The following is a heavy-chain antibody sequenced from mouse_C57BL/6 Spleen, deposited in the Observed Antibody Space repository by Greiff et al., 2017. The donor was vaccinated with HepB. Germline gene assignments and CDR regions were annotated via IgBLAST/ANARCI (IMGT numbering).Heavy chain of an antibody. CDR3: ARGPFYYYGSMDY. CDR2: IYPGDGDT. CDR1: GYAFSSSW. D-gene: IGHD1-1*01. J-gene: IGHJ4*01. V-gene: IGHV1-82*01. Sequence: VKLVESGPELVKPGASVKISCKASGYAFSSSWMNWVKQRPGKGLEWIGRIYPGDGDTNYNGKFKGKATLTADKSSSTAYMQLSSLTSEDSAVYFCARGPFYYYGSMDYWGQGTSVTVSS.